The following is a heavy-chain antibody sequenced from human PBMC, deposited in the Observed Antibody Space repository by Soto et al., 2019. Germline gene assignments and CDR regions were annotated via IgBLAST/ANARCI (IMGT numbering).Heavy chain of an antibody. CDR3: ARFTYKSGFNWFDP. J-gene: IGHJ5*02. V-gene: IGHV4-59*01. CDR1: GVSINNYY. D-gene: IGHD5-12*01. CDR2: IYHIGST. Sequence: PSETLSLTCTISGVSINNYYWTWIRQPPGKRLEWIGAIYHIGSTDYNPSLKSRVTISIDKSKNQFSLNLGSVTAADTAVYFCARFTYKSGFNWFDPWGQGAQVTVSS.